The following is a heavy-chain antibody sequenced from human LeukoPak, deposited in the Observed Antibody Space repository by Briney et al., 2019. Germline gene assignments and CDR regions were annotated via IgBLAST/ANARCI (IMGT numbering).Heavy chain of an antibody. D-gene: IGHD3-10*01. V-gene: IGHV3-11*01. Sequence: GGSLRLSCAASGFTFSDYYMSWIRQAPGKGLEWVSYISSSGSTIYYADSVKGRFTISRDNAKNSLYLQMNSLRAEDTAVYYCAKRSMVRGTEGTRYYYYMDVWGKGTTVTVSS. CDR3: AKRSMVRGTEGTRYYYYMDV. CDR1: GFTFSDYY. CDR2: ISSSGSTI. J-gene: IGHJ6*03.